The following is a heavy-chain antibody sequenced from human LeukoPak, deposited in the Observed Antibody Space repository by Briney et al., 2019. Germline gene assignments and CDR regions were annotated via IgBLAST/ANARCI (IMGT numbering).Heavy chain of an antibody. V-gene: IGHV3-30*18. CDR1: GFTFSSYG. J-gene: IGHJ4*02. CDR2: ISYDGSNK. CDR3: AKDQNESLDY. Sequence: GGSLRLSCAASGFTFSSYGTHWVRQAPGKGLEWVAVISYDGSNKYYADSVKGRFTISRDNSKNTLYLQMNSLRAEDTAVYYCAKDQNESLDYWGQGTLVTVSS. D-gene: IGHD1-1*01.